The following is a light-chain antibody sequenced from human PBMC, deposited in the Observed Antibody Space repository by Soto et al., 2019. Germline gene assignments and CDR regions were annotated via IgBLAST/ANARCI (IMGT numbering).Light chain of an antibody. CDR2: DAS. CDR3: QQRSDWPLT. J-gene: IGKJ4*01. CDR1: QSVSSY. V-gene: IGKV3-11*01. Sequence: EILFTQSPATLSLSPGERATLSCRASQSVSSYLAWYQQKPGQAPRLLIYDASNRDTGIPARFSGSGSGTDFTLPISRLEPEDFEVYYCQQRSDWPLTFGGGTKVDIK.